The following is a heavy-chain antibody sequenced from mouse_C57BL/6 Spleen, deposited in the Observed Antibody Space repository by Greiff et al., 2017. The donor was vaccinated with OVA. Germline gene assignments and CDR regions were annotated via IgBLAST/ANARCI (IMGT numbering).Heavy chain of an antibody. Sequence: EVQLQESGGGLVQPGGSLKLSCAASGFTFSDYGMAWVRQAPRKGPEWVAFISNLAYSIYYADTVTGRFTISRENAKNTLYLEMSSLRSEDTAMYYCARWDYYFDYWGQGTTLTVSS. CDR2: ISNLAYSI. D-gene: IGHD4-1*01. CDR1: GFTFSDYG. J-gene: IGHJ2*01. V-gene: IGHV5-15*01. CDR3: ARWDYYFDY.